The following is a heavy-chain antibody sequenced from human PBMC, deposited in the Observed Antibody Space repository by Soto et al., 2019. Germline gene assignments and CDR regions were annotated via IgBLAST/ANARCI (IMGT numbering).Heavy chain of an antibody. D-gene: IGHD6-13*01. Sequence: PSETLSLTWTVSVDSITTYYWIWIRQPAGKGLEWIGRIDTSGNTNYNPSLKSRVTMSVDTSKKQFSLKLTSVTAADTAVYYCARYSNNWFQTEGMDVWGQGTTVTVSS. CDR3: ARYSNNWFQTEGMDV. CDR2: IDTSGNT. J-gene: IGHJ6*02. V-gene: IGHV4-4*07. CDR1: VDSITTYY.